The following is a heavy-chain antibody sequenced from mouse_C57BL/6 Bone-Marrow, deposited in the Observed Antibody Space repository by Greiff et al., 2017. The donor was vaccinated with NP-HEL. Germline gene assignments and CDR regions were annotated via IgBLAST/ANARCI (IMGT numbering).Heavy chain of an antibody. D-gene: IGHD1-1*01. J-gene: IGHJ3*01. CDR3: ARDYYY. CDR1: GFTFSSYA. V-gene: IGHV5-4*01. CDR2: ISDGGSYT. Sequence: EVQGVESGGGLVKPGGSLKLSCAASGFTFSSYAMSWVRQTPEKRLEWVATISDGGSYTYYPDNVKGRFTISRDKAKNNLYLQMSHLKSEDTAMYYCARDYYYWGQGTLVTVSA.